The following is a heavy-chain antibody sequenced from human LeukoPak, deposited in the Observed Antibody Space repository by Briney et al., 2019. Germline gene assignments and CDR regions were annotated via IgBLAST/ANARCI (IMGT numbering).Heavy chain of an antibody. J-gene: IGHJ5*02. V-gene: IGHV4-39*01. CDR3: ARHENIVVVIAARGFDP. CDR1: GGSISSSNSF. Sequence: PSETLSLTCIFSGGSISSSNSFWGWVRQPPGKGLEWIGSIYYSGNTYYNPSLRSRVTISADTSKNQFSLKLTSVTAADTAVYYCARHENIVVVIAARGFDPWGQGTLVTVSS. CDR2: IYYSGNT. D-gene: IGHD2-15*01.